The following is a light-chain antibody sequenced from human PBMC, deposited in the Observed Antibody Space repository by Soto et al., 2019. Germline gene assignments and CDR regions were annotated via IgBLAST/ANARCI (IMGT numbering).Light chain of an antibody. CDR2: AAS. CDR3: QQSYSMPPYT. Sequence: IQMTQSPSSLSASVGDRVTITCRARQSISDYLNWYQQRPGQAPRLLIYAASNLQTGVPSRFSGSGSGTEFTLTISSLQPEDFATYYCQQSYSMPPYTFGQGTKLDIK. CDR1: QSISDY. V-gene: IGKV1-39*01. J-gene: IGKJ2*01.